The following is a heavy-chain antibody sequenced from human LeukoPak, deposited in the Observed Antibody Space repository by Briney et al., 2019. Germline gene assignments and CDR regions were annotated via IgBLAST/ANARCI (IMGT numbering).Heavy chain of an antibody. Sequence: ASVKVSCKASGGTFSSYTISWVRQAPGQGLEWMGRIIPILGIANYAQKFQGRVTITADKSTSTAYMELSSLRSEDTAVYYCARGASIAVAGTPFRYFDYWGQGTLVTVSS. CDR1: GGTFSSYT. J-gene: IGHJ4*02. V-gene: IGHV1-69*02. CDR2: IIPILGIA. D-gene: IGHD6-19*01. CDR3: ARGASIAVAGTPFRYFDY.